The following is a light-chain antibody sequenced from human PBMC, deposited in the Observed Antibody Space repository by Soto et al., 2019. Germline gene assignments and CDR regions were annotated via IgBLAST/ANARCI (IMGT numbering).Light chain of an antibody. Sequence: SPTTQNLSRGERPTLSGISSQSVSSYLAWYQQKPGQAPRLLIYGASTRATGIPGRFSGSGSGTEFTLTISSLQSEDFGVYYCQQYNYWPPKTFGQGTKVDIK. CDR2: GAS. CDR1: QSVSSY. J-gene: IGKJ1*01. CDR3: QQYNYWPPKT. V-gene: IGKV3-15*01.